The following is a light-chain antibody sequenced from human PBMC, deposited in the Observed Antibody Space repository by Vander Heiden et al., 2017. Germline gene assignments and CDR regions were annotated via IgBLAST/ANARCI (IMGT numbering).Light chain of an antibody. CDR2: HAS. J-gene: IGKJ2*01. CDR1: QSISRR. V-gene: IGKV1-5*01. Sequence: DVQMTHSPSTRSASVGDRVPITCRASQSISRRLAWSQQTLWKAPKLLIYHASILQSGVPSSYNGRASGTELTLTINSLQPDDLATYYCQEDNSYPYTLGQGTKLEIK. CDR3: QEDNSYPYT.